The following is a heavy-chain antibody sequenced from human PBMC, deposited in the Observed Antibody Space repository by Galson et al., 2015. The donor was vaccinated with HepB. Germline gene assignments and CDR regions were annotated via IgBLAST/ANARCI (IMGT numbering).Heavy chain of an antibody. CDR3: ATDLIRSYGSGEATIGY. Sequence: SVKVSCKVSGYTLTELSMHWVRQAPGKGLEWMGGFDPEDGETIYAQKFQGRVTMTEDTSTDTAYMELSSLRSEDTAVYYCATDLIRSYGSGEATIGYWGQGTLVTVSS. D-gene: IGHD3-10*01. CDR1: GYTLTELS. CDR2: FDPEDGET. J-gene: IGHJ4*02. V-gene: IGHV1-24*01.